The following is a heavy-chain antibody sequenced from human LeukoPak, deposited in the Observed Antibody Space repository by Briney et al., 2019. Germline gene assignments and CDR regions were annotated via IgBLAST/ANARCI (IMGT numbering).Heavy chain of an antibody. CDR2: ISAYNGNT. Sequence: ASVKVSCKASGYTFTSYGISWVRQAPGQGLEWTGWISAYNGNTNYAQKLQGRVTMTTDTSTSTAYMELRSLRSDDTAVYYCAREISYYYGSGSYYNYPPYFDYWGQGTLVTVSS. CDR1: GYTFTSYG. V-gene: IGHV1-18*01. J-gene: IGHJ4*02. D-gene: IGHD3-10*01. CDR3: AREISYYYGSGSYYNYPPYFDY.